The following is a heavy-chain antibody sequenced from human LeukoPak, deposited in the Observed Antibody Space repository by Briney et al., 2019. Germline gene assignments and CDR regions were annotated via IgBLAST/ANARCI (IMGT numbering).Heavy chain of an antibody. D-gene: IGHD2-15*01. CDR2: ISASGGST. J-gene: IGHJ4*02. V-gene: IGHV3-23*01. Sequence: GGSLRLSCAASGFTFSSYAMSWVRQAPGKGLEWVSAISASGGSTYYADSVKGRFTISRDNSKNTLYLQMNSLRAEDTAVYYCAKLGYCSGGSCHRVDDYWGQGTLVTVSS. CDR1: GFTFSSYA. CDR3: AKLGYCSGGSCHRVDDY.